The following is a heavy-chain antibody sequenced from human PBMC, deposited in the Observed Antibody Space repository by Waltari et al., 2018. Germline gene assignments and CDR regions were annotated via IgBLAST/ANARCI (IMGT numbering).Heavy chain of an antibody. V-gene: IGHV1-46*01. Sequence: QVQLVQSGAEVKKPGASVKISCKTSEYTFTSSYIHWVRQAPGQGLEWMGIISPSGGRTIYAQKVQCRVTMTRDTSTSTVYMELSSLRSDDTAVYYCALDTGALWMDVWGQGTTVTVSS. CDR1: EYTFTSSY. CDR3: ALDTGALWMDV. J-gene: IGHJ6*02. CDR2: ISPSGGRT. D-gene: IGHD2-21*01.